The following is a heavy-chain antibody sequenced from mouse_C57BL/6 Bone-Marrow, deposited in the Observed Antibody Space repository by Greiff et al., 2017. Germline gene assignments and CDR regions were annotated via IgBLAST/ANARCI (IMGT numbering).Heavy chain of an antibody. V-gene: IGHV5-6*01. D-gene: IGHD2-3*01. CDR2: ISSGGSYT. CDR1: GFTFSSYG. Sequence: EVQGVESGGDLVKPGGSLKLSCAASGFTFSSYGMSWVRQTPDTRLEWVATISSGGSYTYYPDSVKGRFTISRDNAKNTLYLQMSSLKSEDTAMYYCARGDDGYSWYFDVWGTGTTVTVSS. J-gene: IGHJ1*03. CDR3: ARGDDGYSWYFDV.